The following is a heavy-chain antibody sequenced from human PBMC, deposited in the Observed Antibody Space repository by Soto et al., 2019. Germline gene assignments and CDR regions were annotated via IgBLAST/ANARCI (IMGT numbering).Heavy chain of an antibody. CDR3: ARDGTGWTGGDH. V-gene: IGHV3-33*01. Sequence: GGSLRLSCAASGFTFSDYDMHWVRQAPGKRLEWVAVLWRDGSKVYYADSVKGRFTISRDNSKKTLYLEMNSLRVEDTAVYYCARDGTGWTGGDHWGQGTPAPVYS. J-gene: IGHJ4*02. D-gene: IGHD6-19*01. CDR1: GFTFSDYD. CDR2: LWRDGSKV.